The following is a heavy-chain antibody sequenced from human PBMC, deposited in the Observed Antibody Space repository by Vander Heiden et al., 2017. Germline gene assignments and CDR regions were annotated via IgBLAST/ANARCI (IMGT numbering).Heavy chain of an antibody. Sequence: VQWLESGGGFVQPGGSLRLYGAAFGFTFSSYAMTWVRGDAGKGVEWVSAIGGSGDNTDYAESVKSRFTNTRNNTKNTLFLQMNGLRAEDTAVYNCAKGDGDYVYYYYGMDVWGQGTTVTVSS. CDR2: IGGSGDNT. V-gene: IGHV3-23*01. CDR1: GFTFSSYA. D-gene: IGHD4-17*01. J-gene: IGHJ6*02. CDR3: AKGDGDYVYYYYGMDV.